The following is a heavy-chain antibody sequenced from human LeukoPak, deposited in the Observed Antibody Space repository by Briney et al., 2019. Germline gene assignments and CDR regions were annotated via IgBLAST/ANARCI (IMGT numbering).Heavy chain of an antibody. CDR3: AKAGAYDFWSGYYGPDY. D-gene: IGHD3-3*01. Sequence: GRSLRLSCAASGFTFSSYAMHWVRQAPGKGLEWVAVISYDGSNKYYAASVKGRFTISRDNSKNTLYLQMNSLRAEDTAVYYCAKAGAYDFWSGYYGPDYWGQGTLVTVSS. J-gene: IGHJ4*02. CDR2: ISYDGSNK. CDR1: GFTFSSYA. V-gene: IGHV3-30-3*01.